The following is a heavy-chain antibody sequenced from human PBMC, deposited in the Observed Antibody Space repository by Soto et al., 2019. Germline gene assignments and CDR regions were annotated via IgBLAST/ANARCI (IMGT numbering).Heavy chain of an antibody. J-gene: IGHJ4*02. CDR1: GFTFSNAW. D-gene: IGHD3-22*01. CDR3: TTRISQYYYDSSGYYRQTQFDY. Sequence: GGSLRLSCAASGFTFSNAWMNWVCQAPGKGLEWVGRIKSKTDGGTTDYAAPVKGRFTISRDDSKNTLYLQMNSLKTEDTAVYCCTTRISQYYYDSSGYYRQTQFDYWGQGTLVTVSS. CDR2: IKSKTDGGTT. V-gene: IGHV3-15*07.